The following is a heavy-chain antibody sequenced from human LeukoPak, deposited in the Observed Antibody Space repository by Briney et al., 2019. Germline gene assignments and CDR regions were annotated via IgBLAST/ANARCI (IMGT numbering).Heavy chain of an antibody. D-gene: IGHD3-22*01. Sequence: PSETLSLTCTVSGGSISSSSYYWGWIRQPPGKGLEWIGSIYYSGSTYYNPSLKSRISTSVDTSKNQFSLKLSSVTAADTAVYYCARLDHYDSAGYFYPNWYFDLWGRGTLVTVSS. CDR2: IYYSGST. V-gene: IGHV4-39*07. CDR1: GGSISSSSYY. J-gene: IGHJ2*01. CDR3: ARLDHYDSAGYFYPNWYFDL.